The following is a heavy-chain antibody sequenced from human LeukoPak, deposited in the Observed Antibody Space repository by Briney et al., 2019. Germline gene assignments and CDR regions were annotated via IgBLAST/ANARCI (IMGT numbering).Heavy chain of an antibody. CDR2: ISSSSSYI. Sequence: GGSLRLSCAASGFTFSSYSMNWVRQAPGKGLEWVSSISSSSSYIYYADSVKGRFTISRDNAKNSLYLQMNSLRAEDTVVYYCARGGYYYDSSGYYGKAFDIWGQGTMVTVSS. CDR1: GFTFSSYS. V-gene: IGHV3-21*01. D-gene: IGHD3-22*01. J-gene: IGHJ3*02. CDR3: ARGGYYYDSSGYYGKAFDI.